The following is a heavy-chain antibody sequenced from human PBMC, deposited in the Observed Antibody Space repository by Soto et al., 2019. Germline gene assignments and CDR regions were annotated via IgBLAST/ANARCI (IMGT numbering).Heavy chain of an antibody. CDR1: GYTFTSYG. D-gene: IGHD5-18*01. V-gene: IGHV1-18*04. CDR2: ISAYNGNT. J-gene: IGHJ6*02. Sequence: ASVKVSCKASGYTFTSYGISWVRQAPGQGLEWMGWISAYNGNTNYAQKLQGRVTMTTDTSTSTAYMELRSLRSDDTAVYYCARGETAMVTGDYYYYGMDVWGQGTTVTISS. CDR3: ARGETAMVTGDYYYYGMDV.